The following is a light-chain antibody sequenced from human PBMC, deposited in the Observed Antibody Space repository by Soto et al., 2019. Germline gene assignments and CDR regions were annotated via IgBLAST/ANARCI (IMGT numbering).Light chain of an antibody. Sequence: QSALTQPPSASGSPGQSVTISCTGTSSDVGAYNYVSWYQQHPGKAPKLMIYDVNKRPSGVPDRFSGSKSGNTASLTVSGLQPEDEVDYYCGALGGGFGGGTKLTFL. J-gene: IGLJ2*01. V-gene: IGLV2-8*01. CDR3: GALGGG. CDR1: SSDVGAYNY. CDR2: DVN.